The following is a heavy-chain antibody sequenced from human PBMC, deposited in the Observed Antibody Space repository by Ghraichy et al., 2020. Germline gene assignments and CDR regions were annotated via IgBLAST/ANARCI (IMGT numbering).Heavy chain of an antibody. CDR2: ISSSSSYI. CDR1: GFTFSSYS. Sequence: GGSLRLSCAASGFTFSSYSMNWVRQAPGKGLEWVSSISSSSSYIYYADSVKGRFTISRDNAKNSLYLQMNSLRAEDTAVYYCARAKLWFGELYDAFDIWGQGTMVTVSS. CDR3: ARAKLWFGELYDAFDI. V-gene: IGHV3-21*01. D-gene: IGHD3-10*01. J-gene: IGHJ3*02.